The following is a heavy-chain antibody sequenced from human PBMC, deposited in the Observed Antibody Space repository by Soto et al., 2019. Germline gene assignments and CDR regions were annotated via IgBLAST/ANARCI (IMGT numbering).Heavy chain of an antibody. Sequence: GGSLRLSCAASGLTFSSYAMSWVRLVSGKGLECVSYISSCSSTIYYADSVKGRFTISRDNAKNSLYLQMNSLRAEDTAVYYCARDQWKGSGWPYWGQGTLVTVSS. CDR2: ISSCSSTI. CDR1: GLTFSSYA. CDR3: ARDQWKGSGWPY. J-gene: IGHJ4*02. D-gene: IGHD6-19*01. V-gene: IGHV3-48*01.